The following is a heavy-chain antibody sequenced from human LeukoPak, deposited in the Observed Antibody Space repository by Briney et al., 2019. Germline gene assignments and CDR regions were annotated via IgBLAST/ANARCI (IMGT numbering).Heavy chain of an antibody. V-gene: IGHV3-33*01. Sequence: GGSLRLSCAASGFTFSRYGMHWVRQAPGKGLEWVALAWYDGSGQYYADSVRGRFTISRDNSKNTLYLQMNSLRAEDTAVYYCARGTNSGSYGSFGYWGQGTLVTVSS. CDR1: GFTFSRYG. D-gene: IGHD1-26*01. CDR2: AWYDGSGQ. J-gene: IGHJ4*02. CDR3: ARGTNSGSYGSFGY.